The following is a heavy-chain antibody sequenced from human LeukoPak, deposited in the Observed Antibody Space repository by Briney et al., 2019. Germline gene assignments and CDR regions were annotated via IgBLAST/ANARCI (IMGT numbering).Heavy chain of an antibody. CDR2: ISSSSSYI. V-gene: IGHV3-21*01. CDR1: GFTFSSYS. D-gene: IGHD2-2*01. CDR3: ARDFYCSSTSCYGNDAFDI. J-gene: IGHJ3*02. Sequence: PGGSLRLSCAASGFTFSSYSMNWVRQAPGKRLERVSSISSSSSYIYYADSVKGRFTISRDNAKNSLYLQMNSLRAEDTAVYYCARDFYCSSTSCYGNDAFDIWGQGTMVTVSS.